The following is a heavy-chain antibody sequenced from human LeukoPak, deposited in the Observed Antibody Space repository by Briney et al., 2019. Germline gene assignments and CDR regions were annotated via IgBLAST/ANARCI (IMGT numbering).Heavy chain of an antibody. CDR3: ARGPARYSSSWFDY. V-gene: IGHV3-48*03. CDR1: VFTFSSYE. Sequence: GGSLRLSCAASVFTFSSYEMNWVRQAPGKGREWVAYISSSGSTIYYADSVKGRFSISRDNAKNSLYLQMNRLRAEDTAVYYCARGPARYSSSWFDYWGQGTLVTVSS. D-gene: IGHD6-13*01. CDR2: ISSSGSTI. J-gene: IGHJ4*02.